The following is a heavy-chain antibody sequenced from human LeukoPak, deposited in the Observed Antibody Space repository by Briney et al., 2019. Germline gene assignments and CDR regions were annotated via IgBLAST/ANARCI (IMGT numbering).Heavy chain of an antibody. D-gene: IGHD2-8*02. Sequence: PGGSLRLSCAASGFTFSGHWMYWVRQAPGTGLVWVSHINTDGSYTGYADSVKGRFTISRDNAKNTLYLQMNSLRAEDTAVYYRVRALAGGASTYWGQGALVTVSS. V-gene: IGHV3-74*01. CDR2: INTDGSYT. CDR1: GFTFSGHW. CDR3: VRALAGGASTY. J-gene: IGHJ4*02.